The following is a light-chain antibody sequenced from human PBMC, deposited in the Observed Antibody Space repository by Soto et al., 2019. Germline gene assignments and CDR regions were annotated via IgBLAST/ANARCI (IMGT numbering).Light chain of an antibody. V-gene: IGKV3D-15*01. CDR3: QQYNSWPLT. Sequence: IAFMQSPGSLPLSPGERATLACRASQSVTNNYLAWYQQKPGQAPRLVIYDIFTRATGVPTRISGSGSGTEFTLTISSLQSEDFAVYYCQQYNSWPLTFGGGTKVDIK. CDR2: DIF. CDR1: QSVTNN. J-gene: IGKJ4*01.